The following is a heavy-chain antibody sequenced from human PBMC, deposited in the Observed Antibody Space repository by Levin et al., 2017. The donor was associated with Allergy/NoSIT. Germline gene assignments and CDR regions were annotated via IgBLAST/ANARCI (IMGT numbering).Heavy chain of an antibody. CDR1: GLTFSTYW. J-gene: IGHJ4*02. CDR2: INQDGSKI. CDR3: MSGSGY. V-gene: IGHV3-7*01. D-gene: IGHD3-10*01. Sequence: GGSLRLSCGASGLTFSTYWMNWVRQAPGKGLEWVANINQDGSKINYVDSVKGRFTISRDNAKNSQYLQMNNLRADDTALYYCMSGSGYWGQGTRVTVSS.